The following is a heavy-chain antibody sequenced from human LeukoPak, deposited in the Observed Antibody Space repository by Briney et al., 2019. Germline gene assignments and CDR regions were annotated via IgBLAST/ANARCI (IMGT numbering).Heavy chain of an antibody. CDR1: GFTFSSYG. CDR3: AKSSGWSRGYFDY. D-gene: IGHD6-19*01. J-gene: IGHJ4*02. Sequence: GGSLRLSCAASGFTFSSYGMHWVRQAPGKGLEWVAVISYDGPNKYYADSVKGRFTISRDNSKNTLYLQMNSLRPEDTAVYYCAKSSGWSRGYFDYWGQGTLVTVSS. CDR2: ISYDGPNK. V-gene: IGHV3-30*18.